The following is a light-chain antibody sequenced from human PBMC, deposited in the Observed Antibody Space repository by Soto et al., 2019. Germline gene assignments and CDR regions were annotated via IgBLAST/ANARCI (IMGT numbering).Light chain of an antibody. CDR3: HRYGNAPWT. J-gene: IGKJ1*01. CDR1: QDIGTS. V-gene: IGKV1-27*01. CDR2: AAS. Sequence: DLQMTQSPSSLSASVGDRVTITCRASQDIGTSLAWFQQRRGKVPEILIYAASTLHSGAPSRFSGSGSGTDFTLAISSLQPEDVATYYCHRYGNAPWTFGQGTKVEIK.